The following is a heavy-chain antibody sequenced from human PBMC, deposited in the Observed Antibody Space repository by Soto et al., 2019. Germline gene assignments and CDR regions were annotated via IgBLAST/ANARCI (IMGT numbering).Heavy chain of an antibody. Sequence: PGGSLRLSCAASGFTFSSYAMSWVRQAPGKGLEWVSAISGSGGSTYYADSVKGRFTISRDNSKNTLYLQMNSLRAEDTAVYYCAKDPSIAAASAEYFQHWGQGTLVTVSS. CDR2: ISGSGGST. J-gene: IGHJ1*01. V-gene: IGHV3-23*01. CDR3: AKDPSIAAASAEYFQH. CDR1: GFTFSSYA. D-gene: IGHD6-13*01.